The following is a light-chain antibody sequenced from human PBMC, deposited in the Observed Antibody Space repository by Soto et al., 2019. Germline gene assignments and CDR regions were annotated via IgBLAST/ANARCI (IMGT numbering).Light chain of an antibody. CDR2: GNS. CDR3: HSYDSSLSDV. CDR1: SSNIGAGYD. Sequence: QSALTQPPSVSGAPGQRVTISCTGSSSNIGAGYDVHWYQQLPGTAPKLLIYGNSNRPSGVPDRFSGSKSGTSASLAITGLQAEDEADYYCHSYDSSLSDVFGTGTKVTVL. V-gene: IGLV1-40*01. J-gene: IGLJ1*01.